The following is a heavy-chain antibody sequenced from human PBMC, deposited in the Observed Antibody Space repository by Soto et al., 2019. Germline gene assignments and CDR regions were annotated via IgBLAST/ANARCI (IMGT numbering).Heavy chain of an antibody. D-gene: IGHD3-9*01. CDR1: GGSISSGGYY. Sequence: SETLSLTCTVSGGSISSGGYYWSWIRQHPGKGLEWIGYIYYSGSTYYNPSLKSRVTISVDTSKNQFSLKLSSVTAADTAVYYCARVLVRDYYFDYWGQGTLVTVSS. CDR3: ARVLVRDYYFDY. J-gene: IGHJ4*02. V-gene: IGHV4-31*03. CDR2: IYYSGST.